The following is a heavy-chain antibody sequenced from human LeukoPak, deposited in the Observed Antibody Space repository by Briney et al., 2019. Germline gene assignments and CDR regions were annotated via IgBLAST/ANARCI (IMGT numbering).Heavy chain of an antibody. CDR2: IRYDGSNK. Sequence: GGSLRLSCAASGFTFSSYGMHWVRQAPGKGLEWVAFIRYDGSNKYYADSVKGRFTISRDNAKNTLYLQMNSLRAEDTAVYYCAKDPGWDLPEFLQHWGQGTLVTVSS. CDR1: GFTFSSYG. D-gene: IGHD1-1*01. V-gene: IGHV3-30*02. CDR3: AKDPGWDLPEFLQH. J-gene: IGHJ1*01.